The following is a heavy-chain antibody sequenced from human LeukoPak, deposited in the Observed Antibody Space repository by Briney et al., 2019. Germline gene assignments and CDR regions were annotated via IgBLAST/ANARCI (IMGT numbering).Heavy chain of an antibody. J-gene: IGHJ4*02. CDR1: GYSFTSYW. V-gene: IGHV5-51*01. CDR3: VRQSYDFWSGYLGYFDY. D-gene: IGHD3-3*01. Sequence: KPGESLKISCKGSGYSFTSYWIGWVRQMPGKGLECMGIIYPGDSDTRYSPSFQGQVTISADKSISTAYLQWSSLKASDTAMYYCVRQSYDFWSGYLGYFDYWGQGTLVTVSS. CDR2: IYPGDSDT.